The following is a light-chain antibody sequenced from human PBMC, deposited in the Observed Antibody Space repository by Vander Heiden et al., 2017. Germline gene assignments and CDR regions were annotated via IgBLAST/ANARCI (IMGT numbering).Light chain of an antibody. Sequence: QSALTQPASVSGSPGQSITISCTGTSSAIGDHDHVSWYQQHPGKVPKVIIYEVSKRPSGVSNRFSGSKSGNTASLTTSGLQAEDDADYYCCSHTRSSTLVFGTGTKVTAL. J-gene: IGLJ1*01. CDR3: CSHTRSSTLV. CDR2: EVS. CDR1: SSAIGDHDH. V-gene: IGLV2-14*01.